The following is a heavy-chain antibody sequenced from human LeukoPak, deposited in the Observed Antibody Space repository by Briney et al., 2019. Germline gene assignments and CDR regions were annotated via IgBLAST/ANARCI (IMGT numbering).Heavy chain of an antibody. CDR3: ARVHGDGYNSRYFDY. Sequence: KPGGSLRLSCAASGFTFSSYSMNWVRQAPGKGLEWVSSISSSSSYIYYADSVKGRFTISRDNAKNSLYLQMNSLRAEDTAVYYCARVHGDGYNSRYFDYWGQGTLVTVSS. V-gene: IGHV3-21*01. CDR2: ISSSSSYI. CDR1: GFTFSSYS. D-gene: IGHD5-24*01. J-gene: IGHJ4*02.